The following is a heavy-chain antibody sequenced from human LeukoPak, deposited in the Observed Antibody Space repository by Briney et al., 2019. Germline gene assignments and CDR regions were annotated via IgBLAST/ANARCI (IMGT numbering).Heavy chain of an antibody. Sequence: ASVKVSCKTLGYTFITSSIYWVRQAPGQRLEWLGWITVASGNTRYSENLQGRVTLTRDTSANTAYMELRNLKSEDTAVYYCVGGSLGFWGQGTLVTVSS. V-gene: IGHV1-3*01. CDR2: ITVASGNT. CDR3: VGGSLGF. CDR1: GYTFITSS. J-gene: IGHJ4*02.